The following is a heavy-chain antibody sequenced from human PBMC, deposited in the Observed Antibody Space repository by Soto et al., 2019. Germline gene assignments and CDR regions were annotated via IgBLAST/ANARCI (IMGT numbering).Heavy chain of an antibody. J-gene: IGHJ2*01. CDR2: INDRGSI. V-gene: IGHV4-34*01. D-gene: IGHD3-9*01. Sequence: QVQLQQWGAGPLRPLETLSLTCGVSGGSFSGYYWAWIRQSPGKGLEWIGEINDRGSINYNPSLKSRVSISVDTSKHHYSLNLRSVTAADTAVYYCARESHDSLTGPPWVWYFDLWGRGTLVTVSS. CDR1: GGSFSGYY. CDR3: ARESHDSLTGPPWVWYFDL.